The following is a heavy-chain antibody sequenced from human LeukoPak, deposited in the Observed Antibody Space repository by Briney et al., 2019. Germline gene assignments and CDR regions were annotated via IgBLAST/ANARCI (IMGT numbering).Heavy chain of an antibody. D-gene: IGHD2/OR15-2a*01. CDR1: GGSFSGYY. V-gene: IGHV4-34*01. CDR2: INHSGST. CDR3: ATSPIGPRDY. J-gene: IGHJ4*02. Sequence: SETLSLTCAVYGGSFSGYYWSWIRQPPGKGLEWIGEINHSGSTNYNPSLKSRVTISVDTSKNQFSLKLSSVTAADTAVYYCATSPIGPRDYWGQGTLVTVSS.